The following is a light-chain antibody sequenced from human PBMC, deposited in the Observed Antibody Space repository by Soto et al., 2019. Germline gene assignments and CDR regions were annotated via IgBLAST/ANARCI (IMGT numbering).Light chain of an antibody. J-gene: IGKJ3*01. CDR1: QSVSSY. V-gene: IGKV3-11*01. CDR3: QQRSNWRFT. Sequence: EIVLTQSPATLSLSPGERATLSCGASQSVSSYLAWYQQKPGQAPRLLIYDASNRATGIPARFSGGGSGTDFTLTISSLEPDDFALYYCQQRSNWRFTFGPGTRVDIK. CDR2: DAS.